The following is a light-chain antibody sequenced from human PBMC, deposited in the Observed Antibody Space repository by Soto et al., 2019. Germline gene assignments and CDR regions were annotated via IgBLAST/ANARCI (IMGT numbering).Light chain of an antibody. CDR2: AAS. CDR3: LQDYNYPLT. Sequence: AIQRTQSPSSLSASVGDRVTITCRASQGIKNDLGWYQQKPGKAPKLLIYAASSLQSGVPSRFSGSGSGTDFTLTISSLQPDDFATYYCLQDYNYPLTFGQGTKVEIK. CDR1: QGIKND. J-gene: IGKJ1*01. V-gene: IGKV1-6*01.